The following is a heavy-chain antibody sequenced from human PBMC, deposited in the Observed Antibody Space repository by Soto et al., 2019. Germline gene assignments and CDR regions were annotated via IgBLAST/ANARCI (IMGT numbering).Heavy chain of an antibody. Sequence: GGSLRLSCAASEFIFSSYWMHWVRQAPGKGLVWVSRINGDGSTTTYADSVKGRFTISRDNAKNTLYLEMNSLRAEDTAVFYWAKDLHQDDNSGYYGKFDCWGQGTLVTVSS. CDR2: INGDGSTT. CDR1: EFIFSSYW. D-gene: IGHD3-22*01. V-gene: IGHV3-74*01. J-gene: IGHJ4*02. CDR3: AKDLHQDDNSGYYGKFDC.